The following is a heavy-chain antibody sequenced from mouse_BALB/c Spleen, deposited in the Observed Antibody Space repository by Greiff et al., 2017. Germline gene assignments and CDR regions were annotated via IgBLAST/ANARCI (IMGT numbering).Heavy chain of an antibody. V-gene: IGHV1S81*02. CDR2: INPSNGRT. CDR1: GYTFTSYW. CDR3: ARAGAMDY. D-gene: IGHD1-1*02. Sequence: QVQLQQPGAELVKPGASVKLSCKASGYTFTSYWMHWVKQRPGQGLEWIGEINPSNGRTNYNEKFKSKATLTVDKSSSTAYMQLSSLTSEDSAVYYCARAGAMDYWGQGTLVTVSA. J-gene: IGHJ3*01.